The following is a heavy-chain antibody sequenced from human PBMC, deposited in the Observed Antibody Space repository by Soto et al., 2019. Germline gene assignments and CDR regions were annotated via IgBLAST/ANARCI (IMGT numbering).Heavy chain of an antibody. D-gene: IGHD6-19*01. CDR3: AKGRGSGWASYFDN. V-gene: IGHV3-23*01. CDR2: ISGSGGST. CDR1: GFTFSSYA. J-gene: IGHJ4*02. Sequence: PGGSLRLSCAASGFTFSSYAMSWVRQAPGKGLEWVSAISGSGGSTYYADSVKGRFTISRDNSKNTLYLQMNGLRGEDTAVYYCAKGRGSGWASYFDNWGQGTLVTVSS.